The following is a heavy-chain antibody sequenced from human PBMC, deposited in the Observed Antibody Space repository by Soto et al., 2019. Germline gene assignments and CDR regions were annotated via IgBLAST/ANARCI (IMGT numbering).Heavy chain of an antibody. CDR3: SRVSGSGYSYGYY. J-gene: IGHJ4*02. D-gene: IGHD5-18*01. CDR2: IIPIFGTA. CDR1: GGTFSSYA. V-gene: IGHV1-69*12. Sequence: QVQLVQSGAEVKKPGSSVKVSCKASGGTFSSYAISWVRQAPGQGLEWMGGIIPIFGTANYAQKFQGRVTITADESKGTAYMEQSRLRSEDTAVYYGSRVSGSGYSYGYYWGQGTLVTVSS.